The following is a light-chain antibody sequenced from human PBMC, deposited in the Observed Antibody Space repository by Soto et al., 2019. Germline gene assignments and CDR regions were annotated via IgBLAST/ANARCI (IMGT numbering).Light chain of an antibody. Sequence: DIQMTQSPSTLSGSVGDRVTITCRASQTISSWLAWYQQKPGKAPKLLIYKASTLKSGVPSRFSGSGSGTEFTLTISSLQPDDFAIYYCQQLKSYPITFGQGTRLEIK. CDR3: QQLKSYPIT. V-gene: IGKV1-5*03. J-gene: IGKJ5*01. CDR1: QTISSW. CDR2: KAS.